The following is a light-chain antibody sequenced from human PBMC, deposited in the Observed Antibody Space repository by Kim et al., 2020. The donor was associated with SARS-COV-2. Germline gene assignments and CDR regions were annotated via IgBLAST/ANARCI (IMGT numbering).Light chain of an antibody. J-gene: IGKJ4*01. CDR1: QGIGNY. V-gene: IGKV1-17*03. CDR3: LQHNTYPLS. Sequence: DIQMTQSPSAMSASVGDRVTITCRASQGIGNYLAWFQQKPGTVPKRLIYGASNLESSVPSRFSGSASGTEFTLTISSLQAEDSATYYCLQHNTYPLSFGGGTKVDIK. CDR2: GAS.